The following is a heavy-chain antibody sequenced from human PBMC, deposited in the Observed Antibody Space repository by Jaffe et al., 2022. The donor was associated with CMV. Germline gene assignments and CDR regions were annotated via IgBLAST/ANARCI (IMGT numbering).Heavy chain of an antibody. V-gene: IGHV3-33*08. Sequence: QVQLVESGGGVVQPGRSLRLSCAASGFTFSSYGMHWVRQAPGKGLEWVAVIWYDGSNKYYADSVKGRFTISRDNSKNTLYLQMNSLRAEDTAVYYCARENSGSYGGYFDYWGQGTLVTVSS. CDR1: GFTFSSYG. D-gene: IGHD1-26*01. J-gene: IGHJ4*02. CDR3: ARENSGSYGGYFDY. CDR2: IWYDGSNK.